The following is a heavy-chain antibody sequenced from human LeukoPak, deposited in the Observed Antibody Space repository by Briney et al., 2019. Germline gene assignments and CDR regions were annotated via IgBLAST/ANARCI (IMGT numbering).Heavy chain of an antibody. V-gene: IGHV3-43*01. CDR3: TRDSEPRREAAAGLDH. Sequence: GGSLRLSCAASGFDMKDYTMHWVRQAPGKGLEWVALPNWEGETTYYSDSVKGRFIISRDISKDSLYLQMDSLITADTAFYYCTRDSEPRREAAAGLDHWGQGTLVTVSS. CDR2: PNWEGETT. CDR1: GFDMKDYT. J-gene: IGHJ4*02. D-gene: IGHD6-13*01.